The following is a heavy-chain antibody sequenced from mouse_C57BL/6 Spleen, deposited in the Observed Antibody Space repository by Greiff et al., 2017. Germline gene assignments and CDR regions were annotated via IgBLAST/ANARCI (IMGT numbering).Heavy chain of an antibody. Sequence: VQLQQPGAELVMPGASVKLSCKASGYTFTSYWMHWVKQRPGQGLEWIGEIDPSDSYPNYNQQFKGKSTLTVDKSSSTAYMQLSSLTSEDSAVYYCARKGPNYYAMDYWGQGTSVTVSS. V-gene: IGHV1-69*01. J-gene: IGHJ4*01. CDR2: IDPSDSYP. CDR1: GYTFTSYW. CDR3: ARKGPNYYAMDY.